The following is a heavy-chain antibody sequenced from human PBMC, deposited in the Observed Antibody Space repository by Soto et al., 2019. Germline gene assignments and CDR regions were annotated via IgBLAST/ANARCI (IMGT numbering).Heavy chain of an antibody. CDR3: ARPPHGMDV. CDR2: IKQDGSEQ. J-gene: IGHJ6*02. Sequence: PGGSLRLSCAASGFTLSSFWMTWVRKAPGKGLEWVASIKQDGSEQYYVDSVKGRFTSSRDNAMNTLFLQMNSLRVEDTAVYYCARPPHGMDVWGQGTTVTVSS. CDR1: GFTLSSFW. V-gene: IGHV3-7*03.